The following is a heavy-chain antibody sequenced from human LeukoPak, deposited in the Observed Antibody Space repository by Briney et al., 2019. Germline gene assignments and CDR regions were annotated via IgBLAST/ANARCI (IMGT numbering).Heavy chain of an antibody. D-gene: IGHD6-6*01. V-gene: IGHV4-34*01. CDR1: GGSFSGYY. CDR2: INHSGST. CDR3: ARVGSSSSNWFDP. Sequence: SETLSLTCAVYGGSFSGYYWSWIRQPPGKGLEWIGEINHSGSTNYNPFLKSRVTISVDTSKNQFSLKLSSVTAADTAVYYCARVGSSSSNWFDPWGQGTLVTVSS. J-gene: IGHJ5*02.